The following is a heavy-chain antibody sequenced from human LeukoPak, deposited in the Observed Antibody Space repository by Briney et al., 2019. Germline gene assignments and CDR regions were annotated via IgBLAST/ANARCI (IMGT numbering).Heavy chain of an antibody. Sequence: GYIYYSGSTNYNPSLKSRVTISVDTSKNQFSLKLSSVTAADTAVYYCARWAWNDAGRWFDPWGQGTLVTVSS. V-gene: IGHV4-59*01. J-gene: IGHJ5*02. D-gene: IGHD1-1*01. CDR3: ARWAWNDAGRWFDP. CDR2: IYYSGST.